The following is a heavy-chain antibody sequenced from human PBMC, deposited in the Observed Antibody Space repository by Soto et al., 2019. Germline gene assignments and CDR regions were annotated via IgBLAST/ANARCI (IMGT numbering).Heavy chain of an antibody. J-gene: IGHJ4*02. V-gene: IGHV3-23*01. CDR2: ISGSGGST. Sequence: PGGSLRLSCAASGFTLSSYAMSWVRQAPGKGLEWVPAISGSGGSTYYADSVKGRFTISRDNSKNTLYLQMDSLRAEDTAVYYCAKATQVVPAAGFDYLRQGTLVTVSS. D-gene: IGHD2-2*01. CDR1: GFTLSSYA. CDR3: AKATQVVPAAGFDY.